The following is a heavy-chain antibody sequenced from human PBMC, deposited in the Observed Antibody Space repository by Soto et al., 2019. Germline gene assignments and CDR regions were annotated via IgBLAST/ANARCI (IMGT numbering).Heavy chain of an antibody. CDR3: ARDDYGGNPPGEY. D-gene: IGHD4-17*01. CDR1: GGSISTYY. CDR2: IYYSGST. J-gene: IGHJ4*02. Sequence: SETLSLTCIVSGGSISTYYWSWIRQPPGKGLEWIGYIYYSGSTYYNPSLKSRVTISVDTSKNQFSLKLSSVTAADTAVYYCARDDYGGNPPGEYWGQGTLVTVSS. V-gene: IGHV4-59*12.